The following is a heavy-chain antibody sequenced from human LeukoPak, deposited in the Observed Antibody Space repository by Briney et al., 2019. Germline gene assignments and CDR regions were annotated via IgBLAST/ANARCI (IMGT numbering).Heavy chain of an antibody. CDR3: ASLTYYFDSSGYYPGYFQH. J-gene: IGHJ1*01. V-gene: IGHV4-59*12. D-gene: IGHD3-22*01. CDR2: IYQSGST. Sequence: SETLSLTCTVSGGSISSYYWSWIRQPPGKGLEWIGYIYQSGSTYYNPSLKSRVTISVDRSKNQFSLKLNSVTAADTAVYYCASLTYYFDSSGYYPGYFQHWGQGTLVTVSS. CDR1: GGSISSYY.